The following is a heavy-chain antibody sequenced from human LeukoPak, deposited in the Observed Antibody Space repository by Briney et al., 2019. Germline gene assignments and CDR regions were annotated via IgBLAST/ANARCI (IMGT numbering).Heavy chain of an antibody. CDR1: GGSISSYY. J-gene: IGHJ4*02. CDR2: IYTSGST. V-gene: IGHV4-4*07. Sequence: SETLSLTCTVSGGSISSYYWSWIRQPAGRGLEWIGRIYTSGSTNYNPSLKSRVTMSVDTSKNQFSLKLSSVTAADTAVYYCARGQWGYYDSSGYLDYWGQGTLVTVSS. CDR3: ARGQWGYYDSSGYLDY. D-gene: IGHD3-22*01.